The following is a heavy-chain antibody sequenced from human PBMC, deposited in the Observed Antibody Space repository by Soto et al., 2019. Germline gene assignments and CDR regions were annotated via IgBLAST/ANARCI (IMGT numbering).Heavy chain of an antibody. V-gene: IGHV1-2*02. Sequence: ASVKVSCKASGYTFTGYYMHWVRQAPGQGLEWMGWINPNSGGTNYAQKFQGRVTMTTDTSMSTAYMELRSLRSDDTAVYYCARAVTTMMWFDPWGQGTLVTVSS. CDR3: ARAVTTMMWFDP. CDR2: INPNSGGT. J-gene: IGHJ5*02. CDR1: GYTFTGYY. D-gene: IGHD4-17*01.